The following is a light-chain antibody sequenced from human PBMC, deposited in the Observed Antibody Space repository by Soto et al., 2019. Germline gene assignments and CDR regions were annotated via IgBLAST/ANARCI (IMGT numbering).Light chain of an antibody. V-gene: IGLV2-11*01. CDR3: CSYAGSYTVV. CDR1: SSDVGAYNY. J-gene: IGLJ2*01. CDR2: DVN. Sequence: QSALTQPRSVSGSPGQSVTISCTGTSSDVGAYNYVSWYQQHPGKAPKVMIYDVNKRPSGVPDRFSGSKSGNTASLTISGLQAEDEADYYCCSYAGSYTVVFGGGTKLTVL.